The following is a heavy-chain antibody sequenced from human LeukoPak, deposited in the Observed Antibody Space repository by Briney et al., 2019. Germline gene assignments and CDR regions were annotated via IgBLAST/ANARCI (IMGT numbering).Heavy chain of an antibody. CDR2: ISSSSSYI. CDR1: GFTFSSYS. J-gene: IGHJ4*02. Sequence: PGGSLRLSCAASGFTFSSYSMNWVRQAPGKGLEWVSSISSSSSYIYYADSVKGRFTISRDNAKNSLYLQMNSLRAEDTAVYYCARDVNYYGSGSRNDYWGQGTLVTVSS. CDR3: ARDVNYYGSGSRNDY. D-gene: IGHD3-10*01. V-gene: IGHV3-21*01.